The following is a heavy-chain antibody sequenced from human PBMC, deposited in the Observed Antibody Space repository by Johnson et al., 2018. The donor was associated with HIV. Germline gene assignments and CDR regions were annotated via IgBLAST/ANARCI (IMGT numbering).Heavy chain of an antibody. D-gene: IGHD3-10*01. Sequence: VQLVESGGGVVQPGGSLRLSCAASGFTFSSYWMSWVRQAPGKGLEWVANIKQDGSEKYYVDSVKGRFTISRDNAKNSLYLQMNSLRAEDTAVYYCAREGFIPVLLRGGAFDIWGQGTMVTVS. CDR2: IKQDGSEK. CDR3: AREGFIPVLLRGGAFDI. CDR1: GFTFSSYW. V-gene: IGHV3-7*01. J-gene: IGHJ3*02.